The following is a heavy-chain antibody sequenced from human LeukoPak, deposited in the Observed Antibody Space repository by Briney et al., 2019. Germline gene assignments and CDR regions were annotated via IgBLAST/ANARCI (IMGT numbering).Heavy chain of an antibody. CDR1: GGSISSYY. D-gene: IGHD3-9*01. Sequence: SETLSLTCTVSGGSISSYYWSWIRQPAGKGLEWIGRIYTSGSTNYNPSLKSRVTMSVDTSKNQFSLKLSSVTAADTAVYYCAREDDIPGYYYYMDVWGKGTTLTVSS. V-gene: IGHV4-4*07. CDR2: IYTSGST. J-gene: IGHJ6*03. CDR3: AREDDIPGYYYYMDV.